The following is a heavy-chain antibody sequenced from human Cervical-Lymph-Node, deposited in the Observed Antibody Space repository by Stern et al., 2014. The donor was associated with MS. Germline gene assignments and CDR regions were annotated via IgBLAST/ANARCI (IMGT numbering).Heavy chain of an antibody. Sequence: EVQLLESGGGLVKPGGSLRLSCEASGFTFSDYSMNWVRQAPGKGLEWVSSISSNSTYIFYADTLKGRFTISRDNAQNSLFLQMHSLRAEDTAVYYCVRRGGIKYFDYWGQGTLVTVSS. D-gene: IGHD3-16*01. CDR1: GFTFSDYS. V-gene: IGHV3-21*01. CDR2: ISSNSTYI. CDR3: VRRGGIKYFDY. J-gene: IGHJ4*02.